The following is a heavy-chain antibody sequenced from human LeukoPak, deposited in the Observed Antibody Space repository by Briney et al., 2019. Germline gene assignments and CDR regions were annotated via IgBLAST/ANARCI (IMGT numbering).Heavy chain of an antibody. V-gene: IGHV3-30*03. J-gene: IGHJ4*02. D-gene: IGHD2-8*02. CDR1: GFTFSTYA. Sequence: PGGSLRLSCAASGFTFSTYAMLWVRQAPGKGLEWVAVISYDGSNKYFADSVRGRFTISRDNSKSTLSLQMNSLRAEDTAIYYCATYRQVLLPFESWGQGTLVTVSS. CDR3: ATYRQVLLPFES. CDR2: ISYDGSNK.